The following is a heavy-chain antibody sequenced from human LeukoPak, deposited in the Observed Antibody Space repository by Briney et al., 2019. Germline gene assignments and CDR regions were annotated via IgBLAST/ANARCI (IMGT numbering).Heavy chain of an antibody. J-gene: IGHJ4*02. Sequence: GGSLRLSCAPSGFTVSSNYINWVRHAPGKGLEWVTVIYSGGSTYYADSVKGRFTISRDNSNNTLYLQMNSLRAEDTAVYYCARSRYGTTWSSSWEFDDWGQGTLVTVSS. V-gene: IGHV3-66*01. D-gene: IGHD6-13*01. CDR1: GFTVSSNY. CDR3: ARSRYGTTWSSSWEFDD. CDR2: IYSGGST.